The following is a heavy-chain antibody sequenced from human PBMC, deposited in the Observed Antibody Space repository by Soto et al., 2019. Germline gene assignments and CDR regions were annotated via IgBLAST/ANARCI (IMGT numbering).Heavy chain of an antibody. CDR1: GTSISSGDNY. D-gene: IGHD2-15*01. V-gene: IGHV4-31*03. J-gene: IGHJ4*02. CDR2: IYYTGST. Sequence: PSETLSLTCTVSGTSISSGDNYWSWIRQHPGKGLEWIGYIYYTGSTYYNPSLKSRITMSLDTSKNQFSLRLSSATAADTAVYYCAKSGPGRVADRLYFDFWGQGALVTVSS. CDR3: AKSGPGRVADRLYFDF.